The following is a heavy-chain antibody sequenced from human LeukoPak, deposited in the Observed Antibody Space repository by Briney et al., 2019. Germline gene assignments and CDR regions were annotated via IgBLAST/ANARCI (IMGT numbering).Heavy chain of an antibody. CDR2: IYYSGGT. J-gene: IGHJ4*02. CDR1: GGSVSSYY. V-gene: IGHV4-59*08. D-gene: IGHD6-19*01. CDR3: ARLPYSSGWIDH. Sequence: SETLSLTCTVSGGSVSSYYWSWIRQPPGKGLEWIGDIYYSGGTNYNPSLKSRVTISVDTSKNQFSLKLTSVTAADTAIYYCARLPYSSGWIDHWGQGTLVTVSS.